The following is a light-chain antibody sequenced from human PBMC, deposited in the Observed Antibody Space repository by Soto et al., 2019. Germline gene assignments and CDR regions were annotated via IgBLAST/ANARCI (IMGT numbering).Light chain of an antibody. CDR1: QSGSSSY. CDR3: QQYGSSPPWT. J-gene: IGKJ1*01. V-gene: IGKV3-20*01. CDR2: GAS. Sequence: EIVLTQSPGTLSLSPGERATLSCRASQSGSSSYLAWYQQKPGEAPRLLIYGASSRATGIPDRFSGSGSGTDFTLTISRREPEDFAVYYCQQYGSSPPWTFGQGTKVEIK.